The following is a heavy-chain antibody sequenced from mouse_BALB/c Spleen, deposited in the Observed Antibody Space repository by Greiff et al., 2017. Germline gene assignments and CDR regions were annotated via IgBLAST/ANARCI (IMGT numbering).Heavy chain of an antibody. V-gene: IGHV3-6*02. D-gene: IGHD2-4*01. Sequence: EVQRVESGPGLVKPSQSLSLTCSVTGYSITSGYYWNWIRQFPGNKLEWMGYISYDGSNNYNPSLKNRISITRDTSKNQFFLKLNSVTTEDTATYYCARGYDYGIDYWGQGTTLTVSS. J-gene: IGHJ2*01. CDR1: GYSITSGYY. CDR3: ARGYDYGIDY. CDR2: ISYDGSN.